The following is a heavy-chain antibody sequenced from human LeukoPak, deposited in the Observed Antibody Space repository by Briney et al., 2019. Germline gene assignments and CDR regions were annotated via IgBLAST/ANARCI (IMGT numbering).Heavy chain of an antibody. J-gene: IGHJ5*02. CDR1: GGSISSSSYY. V-gene: IGHV4-39*07. Sequence: SETLSLTCSVSGGSISSSSYYWGWIRQPPGKGLEWIGSIYHSGSTYYNPSLKSRVTISVDTSKNQFSLKLSSVTAADTAVYYCARDKGSYYYDRNWFDPWGQGTLVTVSS. CDR3: ARDKGSYYYDRNWFDP. CDR2: IYHSGST. D-gene: IGHD3-22*01.